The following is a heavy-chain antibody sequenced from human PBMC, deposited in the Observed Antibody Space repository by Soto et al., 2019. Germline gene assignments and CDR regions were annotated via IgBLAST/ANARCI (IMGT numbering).Heavy chain of an antibody. D-gene: IGHD3-10*01. V-gene: IGHV1-8*01. Sequence: QVQLVQSGAEVKKPGASVKVSCKASGYTFTSYEIDWGRQATGKGLEWMGWMNLNSGDTGYAQKFQGRVTMTRNTSISTAYMELSSLRSEDTAVYYCARAELLWFGELLRWGQGTLVTVSS. CDR2: MNLNSGDT. CDR1: GYTFTSYE. J-gene: IGHJ4*02. CDR3: ARAELLWFGELLR.